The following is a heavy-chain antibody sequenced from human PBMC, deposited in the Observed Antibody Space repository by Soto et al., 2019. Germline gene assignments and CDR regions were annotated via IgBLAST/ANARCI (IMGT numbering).Heavy chain of an antibody. J-gene: IGHJ4*02. V-gene: IGHV3-21*01. CDR2: ISSSTSFI. Sequence: ELHLVESGGGLVKPGGSLRLSCAASELTFSSYGMNWVRQAPGKWLEWVSAISSSTSFIHYADSVKGRFTISRDNAKNSLYLQMNSLRAEETAMYYCASGYYERIGFYFDSWGQGTLVTVSS. D-gene: IGHD3-22*01. CDR1: ELTFSSYG. CDR3: ASGYYERIGFYFDS.